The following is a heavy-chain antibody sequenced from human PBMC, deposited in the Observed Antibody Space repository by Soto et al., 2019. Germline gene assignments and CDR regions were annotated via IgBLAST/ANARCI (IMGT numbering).Heavy chain of an antibody. CDR1: GFTFSSYA. CDR2: ISYDGSNK. J-gene: IGHJ4*02. Sequence: GGSLRLSCAASGFTFSSYAMHWVRQAPGKGLEWVAVISYDGSNKYYADSVKGRFTISRDNSKNTLYLQMNSLRAEDTAVYYCARDMSLGYSGYDPYPLDYWGQGTLVTVSS. V-gene: IGHV3-30-3*01. CDR3: ARDMSLGYSGYDPYPLDY. D-gene: IGHD5-12*01.